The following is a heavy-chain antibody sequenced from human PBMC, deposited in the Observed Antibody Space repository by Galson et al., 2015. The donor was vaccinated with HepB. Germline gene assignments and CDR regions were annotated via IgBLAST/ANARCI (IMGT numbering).Heavy chain of an antibody. V-gene: IGHV3-30-3*01. Sequence: SLRLSCAASGFTFSSYAMHWVRQAPGKGLEWVAVISYDGSNKYYADSVKGRFTISRDNSKNTLYLQMNSLRAEDTAVYYCAIDSSGYYSGGGHFQHWGQGTLVTVSS. D-gene: IGHD3-22*01. CDR3: AIDSSGYYSGGGHFQH. CDR2: ISYDGSNK. CDR1: GFTFSSYA. J-gene: IGHJ1*01.